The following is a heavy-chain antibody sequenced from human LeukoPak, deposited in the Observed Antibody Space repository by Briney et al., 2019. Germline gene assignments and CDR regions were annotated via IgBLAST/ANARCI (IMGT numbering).Heavy chain of an antibody. CDR2: IYSSGST. Sequence: GGSLTLSCAASGFTVSSNYMSWVRQAPGKGLEWVGVIYSSGSTYYAHSLKGRFTISRDKSKNTVYLQMNSLRAEDTAVYYCARGVRDLVNYYFDYWGQGTLVTVSS. D-gene: IGHD4-23*01. V-gene: IGHV3-66*02. CDR1: GFTVSSNY. J-gene: IGHJ4*02. CDR3: ARGVRDLVNYYFDY.